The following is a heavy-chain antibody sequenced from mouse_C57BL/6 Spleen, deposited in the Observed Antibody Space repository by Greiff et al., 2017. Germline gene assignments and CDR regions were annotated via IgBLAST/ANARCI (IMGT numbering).Heavy chain of an antibody. CDR3: ARGAPTGRGALGY. V-gene: IGHV1-39*01. D-gene: IGHD4-1*02. J-gene: IGHJ4*01. Sequence: EVQLQQSGPELVKPGASVKISCKASGYSFTDYNMNWVKQSNGKSLEWIGVIKPNYGTTSYNQKFKGKATLTADTSSSTAYMQLNILTSKNSAVYYCARGAPTGRGALGYWGQGTLVTVSS. CDR1: GYSFTDYN. CDR2: IKPNYGTT.